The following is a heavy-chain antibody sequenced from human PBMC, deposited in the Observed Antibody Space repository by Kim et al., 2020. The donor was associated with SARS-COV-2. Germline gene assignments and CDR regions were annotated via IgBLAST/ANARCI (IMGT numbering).Heavy chain of an antibody. V-gene: IGHV3-33*01. Sequence: GGSLRLSCAASGFTFSSYGMHWVRQAPGKGLDWVAVIWYDGSNKYYADSVKGRFTISRDNSKNTLYLQMSSLRAGDTAVYYCARDHSSSHDAFDIWGQGTMVTVSS. J-gene: IGHJ3*02. CDR3: ARDHSSSHDAFDI. CDR2: IWYDGSNK. D-gene: IGHD6-13*01. CDR1: GFTFSSYG.